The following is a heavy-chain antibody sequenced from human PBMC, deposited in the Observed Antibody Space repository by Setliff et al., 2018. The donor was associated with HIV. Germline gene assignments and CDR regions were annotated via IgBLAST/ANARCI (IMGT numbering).Heavy chain of an antibody. D-gene: IGHD3-10*01. CDR1: GYSFTSYW. CDR3: ASQIMVRGVSLYGMDV. J-gene: IGHJ6*02. Sequence: PGESLKISCKGSGYSFTSYWIGWVRQMPGKGLEWMGIIYPGDSDTRYSPSFQGQVTISADKSISTAYLQWSSLEASDTAMYYCASQIMVRGVSLYGMDVWGQGTTVTVSS. V-gene: IGHV5-51*01. CDR2: IYPGDSDT.